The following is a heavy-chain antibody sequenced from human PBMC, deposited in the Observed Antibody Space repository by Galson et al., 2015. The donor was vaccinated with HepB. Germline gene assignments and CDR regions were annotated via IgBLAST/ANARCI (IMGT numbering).Heavy chain of an antibody. Sequence: SLRLSCATSGFNFGDYAMSWFRQAPGKGLEWVGFIRSKAHGGTTENAASVKGRFIISRDDSKSIAYLQMNSLKTEDTAVYYCTRGGSGSYVSLSKYWGQGTLVTVSS. D-gene: IGHD1-26*01. CDR3: TRGGSGSYVSLSKY. J-gene: IGHJ4*02. CDR2: IRSKAHGGTT. V-gene: IGHV3-49*03. CDR1: GFNFGDYA.